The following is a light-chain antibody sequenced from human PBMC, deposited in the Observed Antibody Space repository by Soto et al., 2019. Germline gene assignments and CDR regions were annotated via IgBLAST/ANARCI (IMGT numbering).Light chain of an antibody. CDR1: QYISNY. CDR3: QYNYSLPWT. CDR2: SAS. V-gene: IGKV1-39*01. J-gene: IGKJ1*01. Sequence: DIQVTQSPPSLSASVGDRVTITCRTSQYISNYLNWYQHKVGKAPQLLIYSASTLQVGVPSRFSGSGSGTGFNLTISSLQPDDYASYYCQYNYSLPWTFGQGNKVDIK.